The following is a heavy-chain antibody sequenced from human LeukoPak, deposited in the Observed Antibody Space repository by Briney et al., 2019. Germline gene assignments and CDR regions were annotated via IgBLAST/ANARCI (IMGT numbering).Heavy chain of an antibody. D-gene: IGHD1-26*01. CDR1: GYTFTGYY. CDR2: INPNSGGT. CDR3: ARVYGSGEFDY. J-gene: IGHJ4*02. V-gene: IGHV1-2*02. Sequence: ASVKVSCKASGYTFTGYYMHWVRQAPGQGLEWMGWINPNSGGTTYAQKLRGRVTMTTDTSTSTAYMELRSLRSDDTAVYYCARVYGSGEFDYWGQGTLVTVSS.